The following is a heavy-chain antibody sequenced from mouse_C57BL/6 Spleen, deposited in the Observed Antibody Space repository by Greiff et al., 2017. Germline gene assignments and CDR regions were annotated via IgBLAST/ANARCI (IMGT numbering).Heavy chain of an antibody. V-gene: IGHV1-26*01. Sequence: EVQLQQSGPELVKPGASVKISCKASGYTFTDYYMNWVKQSHGKSLEWIGDINPNNGGTSYNQKFKGKATLTVDKSSSTAYMELRSLTSEDSAVYYCARAGTRDYFDSWGQGTTLTVSS. CDR3: ARAGTRDYFDS. CDR2: INPNNGGT. D-gene: IGHD4-1*01. J-gene: IGHJ2*01. CDR1: GYTFTDYY.